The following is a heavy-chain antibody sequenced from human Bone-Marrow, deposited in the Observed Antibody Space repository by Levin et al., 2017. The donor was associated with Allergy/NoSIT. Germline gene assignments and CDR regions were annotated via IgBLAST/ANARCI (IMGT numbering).Heavy chain of an antibody. J-gene: IGHJ2*01. CDR1: GGSFSGYY. V-gene: IGHV4-34*01. Sequence: PGGSLRLSCAVYGGSFSGYYWSWIRQPPGKGLEWIGEINHSGSTNYNPSLKSRVTISVDTSKNQFSLKLSSVTAADTAVYYCARSIEYFDLWGRGTLVTVSS. CDR3: ARSIEYFDL. CDR2: INHSGST.